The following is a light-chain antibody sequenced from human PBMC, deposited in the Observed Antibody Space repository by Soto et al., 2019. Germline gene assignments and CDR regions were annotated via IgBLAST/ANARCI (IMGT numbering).Light chain of an antibody. V-gene: IGKV3-20*01. CDR3: QQYSTSPT. CDR2: GTS. Sequence: DIVMSQSPATLSLSPGESATLSCRATRSVSSYLAWYQQKPGQAPRLLIYGTSSRATGIPDRFSGSGSGTDSTLTISRLEPEDFAVYYCQQYSTSPTFGEGTRLEIK. J-gene: IGKJ5*01. CDR1: RSVSSY.